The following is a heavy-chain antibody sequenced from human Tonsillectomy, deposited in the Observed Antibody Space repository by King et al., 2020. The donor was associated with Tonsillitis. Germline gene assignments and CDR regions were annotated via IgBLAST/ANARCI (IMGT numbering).Heavy chain of an antibody. J-gene: IGHJ4*02. Sequence: VQLQESGPGLVKPSETLSLTCTVSGGSISSYYWSWIRQPPGKGLEWIGYIYYSGSTNYNPSLKSRVTISVDTSKNQFSLKLSSVTAADTAVYYCAGRYSSNDYWGQGTLVTVSS. V-gene: IGHV4-59*08. CDR3: AGRYSSNDY. CDR2: IYYSGST. CDR1: GGSISSYY. D-gene: IGHD6-13*01.